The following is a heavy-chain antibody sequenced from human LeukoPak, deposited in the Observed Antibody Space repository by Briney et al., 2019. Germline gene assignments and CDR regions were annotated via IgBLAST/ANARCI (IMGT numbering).Heavy chain of an antibody. CDR2: INSDGSTT. CDR1: GFTFSAYW. J-gene: IGHJ4*02. V-gene: IGHV3-74*01. D-gene: IGHD4-17*01. CDR3: ARLGPVTKDHYCDY. Sequence: GGSLKLSCAASGFTFSAYWMHWVRQAPGKGPVWVSRINSDGSTTSYADSVKGRFTISRDNTKNTLYLQMNSLRGEDTAVYFCARLGPVTKDHYCDYWGQGTLVTVSS.